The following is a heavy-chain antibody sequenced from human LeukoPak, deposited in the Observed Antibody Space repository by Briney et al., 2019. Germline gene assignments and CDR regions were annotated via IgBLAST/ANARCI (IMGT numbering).Heavy chain of an antibody. V-gene: IGHV4-31*03. CDR1: GGSISSGGYY. Sequence: SETLSLTCTVSGGSISSGGYYWSWIRQHPGKGLEWIGYIYYSGSTYYNPSLKSRVTISVDTSKNQFSLKLSSVTAADTAVYYCARAGGFFSPFGYWGQGTLITVSS. CDR3: ARAGGFFSPFGY. CDR2: IYYSGST. J-gene: IGHJ4*02. D-gene: IGHD3-3*01.